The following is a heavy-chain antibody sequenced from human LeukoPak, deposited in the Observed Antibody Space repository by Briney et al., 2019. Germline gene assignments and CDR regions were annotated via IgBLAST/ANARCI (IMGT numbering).Heavy chain of an antibody. CDR3: AREPPKELLRVSSWFDP. CDR2: INPNSGGT. D-gene: IGHD1-26*01. J-gene: IGHJ5*02. V-gene: IGHV1-2*02. Sequence: GASVKVSCKASGYTFTGYYMHWVRQAPGQGLEWMGWINPNSGGTNYAQKFQGRVTMTRDTSISTAYMELSRLRSDDTAVYYCAREPPKELLRVSSWFDPWGQGTLVTVSS. CDR1: GYTFTGYY.